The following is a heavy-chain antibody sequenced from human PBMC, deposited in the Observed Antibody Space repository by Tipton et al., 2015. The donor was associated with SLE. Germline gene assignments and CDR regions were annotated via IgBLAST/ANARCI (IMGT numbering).Heavy chain of an antibody. CDR2: IYYDGTA. CDR3: ATVRLQRDGWYPWDF. D-gene: IGHD6-19*01. Sequence: TLSLTCTVSGGSISCGGCYWSWIRQPPGKGLEWIGNIYYDGTAYSTPSLESRVSISVDTSKNQVSLRLASVTAADTAVYYCATVRLQRDGWYPWDFWGQGTLVTVSS. J-gene: IGHJ4*02. CDR1: GGSISCGGCY. V-gene: IGHV4-31*03.